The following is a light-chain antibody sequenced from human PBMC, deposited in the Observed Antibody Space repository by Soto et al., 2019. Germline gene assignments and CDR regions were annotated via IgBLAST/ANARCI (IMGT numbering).Light chain of an antibody. V-gene: IGKV3-20*01. Sequence: DIVLTQSPVTLSLSPGDRATLSCRASETVSSYLLWYQQKPGQDPSLLIFGASNRAPDIPDRFSGSGSGTDFTLTISRLEPEDFAVYFCQQYGSSVKTFGQGTKVEIK. J-gene: IGKJ1*01. CDR3: QQYGSSVKT. CDR1: ETVSSY. CDR2: GAS.